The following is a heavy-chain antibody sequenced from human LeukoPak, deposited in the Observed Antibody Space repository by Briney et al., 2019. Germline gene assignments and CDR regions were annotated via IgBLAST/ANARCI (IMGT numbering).Heavy chain of an antibody. V-gene: IGHV3-20*04. CDR2: LNWNGGST. CDR3: ARAQTYGDYRLLLDY. D-gene: IGHD4-17*01. Sequence: PGGSLRLSCAASGFIFGDYGMSWVRQAPGKGLEWVSGLNWNGGSTGYADSVKGRFTISRDNAKNSLYLQMNSLRAEDTALFYCARAQTYGDYRLLLDYWGQGTLVTVSS. J-gene: IGHJ4*02. CDR1: GFIFGDYG.